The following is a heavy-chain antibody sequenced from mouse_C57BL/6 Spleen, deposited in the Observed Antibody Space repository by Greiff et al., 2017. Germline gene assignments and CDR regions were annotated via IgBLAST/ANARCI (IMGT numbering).Heavy chain of an antibody. Sequence: EESGPGLVNPSQSLSLTCSVTGYSITSGYYWNWIRQFPGNKLEWMGYISYDGSNNYNPSLKNRISITRDTSKNQFFLKLNSVTTEDTATYYCARERTGTRAMDYWGQGTSVTGSS. V-gene: IGHV3-6*01. CDR2: ISYDGSN. J-gene: IGHJ4*01. CDR3: ARERTGTRAMDY. CDR1: GYSITSGYY. D-gene: IGHD4-1*01.